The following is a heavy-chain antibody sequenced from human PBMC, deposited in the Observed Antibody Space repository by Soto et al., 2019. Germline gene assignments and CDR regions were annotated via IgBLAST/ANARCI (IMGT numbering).Heavy chain of an antibody. Sequence: QVQLVQSGAEVKKPGSSVKVSCKASGGTFSSYAISWVRQAPGQGLEWMGGIIPIFGTANYAQKFQGRVTITADESTSTAYMELSSLRSEDTAVYYCARGERYFDWLHHYNWFDPWGQGTLVTVSS. CDR2: IIPIFGTA. V-gene: IGHV1-69*01. CDR3: ARGERYFDWLHHYNWFDP. D-gene: IGHD3-9*01. J-gene: IGHJ5*02. CDR1: GGTFSSYA.